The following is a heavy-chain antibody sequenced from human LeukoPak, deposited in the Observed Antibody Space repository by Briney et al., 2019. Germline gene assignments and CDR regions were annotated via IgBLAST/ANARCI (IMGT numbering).Heavy chain of an antibody. Sequence: GGSLRLYCAASGFTFSSYWMNWARQAPGKGLEWVASINHNGNVNYYVDSVKGRFTISRDNAKNSLYLQMSNLRAEDTAVYFCARGGGSDVWGQGATVTVSS. CDR1: GFTFSSYW. V-gene: IGHV3-7*03. J-gene: IGHJ6*02. CDR3: ARGGGSDV. D-gene: IGHD2-15*01. CDR2: INHNGNVN.